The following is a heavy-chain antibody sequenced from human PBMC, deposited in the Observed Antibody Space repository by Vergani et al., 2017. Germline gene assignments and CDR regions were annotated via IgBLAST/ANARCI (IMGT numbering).Heavy chain of an antibody. J-gene: IGHJ6*02. CDR3: AKNSGSYYYYYGMDV. Sequence: QVQLVESGGGVVQPGRSLRLSCAASGFTFNQYGMHWVRQAPGKGLEWVAVTWYDGNNKQYADSVKGRFTISRDNSKSTMYLQMNSLRDEDTGVYYCAKNSGSYYYYYGMDVWGQGTTVTVSS. CDR2: TWYDGNNK. D-gene: IGHD1-26*01. CDR1: GFTFNQYG. V-gene: IGHV3-33*06.